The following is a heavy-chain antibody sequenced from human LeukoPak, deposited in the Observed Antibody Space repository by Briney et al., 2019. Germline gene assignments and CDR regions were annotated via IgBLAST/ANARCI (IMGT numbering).Heavy chain of an antibody. CDR2: IRYDGSNK. CDR1: GFTFSSYG. J-gene: IGHJ5*01. Sequence: GGSLRLSCAASGFTFSSYGMHWVRQAPGKGLEWVAFIRYDGSNKYYADSVKGRFTISRDNGKNTIYLQMNSLRVDDTAIYYCAKAATYFYGSVTYDWFESWGQGTLVTVSS. CDR3: AKAATYFYGSVTYDWFES. D-gene: IGHD3-10*01. V-gene: IGHV3-30*02.